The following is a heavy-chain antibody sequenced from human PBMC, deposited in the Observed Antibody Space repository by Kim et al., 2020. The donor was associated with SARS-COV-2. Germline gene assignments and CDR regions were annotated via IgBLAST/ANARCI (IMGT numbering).Heavy chain of an antibody. CDR1: GFTFSSYG. D-gene: IGHD3-3*01. J-gene: IGHJ4*02. V-gene: IGHV3-30*18. Sequence: GGSLRLSCAASGFTFSSYGMHWVRQAPGKGLEWVAVISYDGSNKYYADSVKGRFTISRDNSKNTLYLQMNSLRAEDTAVYYCAKDERFLEWSPSTFWGQGTLVTVSS. CDR3: AKDERFLEWSPSTF. CDR2: ISYDGSNK.